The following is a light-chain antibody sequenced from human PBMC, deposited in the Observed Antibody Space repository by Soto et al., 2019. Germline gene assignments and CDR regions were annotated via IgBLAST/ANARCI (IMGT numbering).Light chain of an antibody. CDR3: SSYTSSRTYVV. V-gene: IGLV2-14*01. CDR2: DVS. J-gene: IGLJ2*01. Sequence: QSALTQPASVSGSPGQSITISCTGTSSDVGGYNYVSWYQQHPGKAPKLMIYDVSNRPSGVSNRFSGSKSGNTASLTISGLQAADEADYYCSSYTSSRTYVVFGGGTKLTVL. CDR1: SSDVGGYNY.